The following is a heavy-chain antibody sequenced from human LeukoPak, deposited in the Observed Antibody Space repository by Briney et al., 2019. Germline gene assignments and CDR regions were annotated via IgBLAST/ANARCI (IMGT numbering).Heavy chain of an antibody. CDR1: GGTFSSYA. Sequence: SVKVSCKASGGTFSSYAISWVRQAPGQGLEWMGGIIPIFGTANYAQEFQGRVTITTDESTSTAYMELSSLRSEDTAVYYCARGGAARLFSWFDPWGQGTLVTVSS. CDR2: IIPIFGTA. CDR3: ARGGAARLFSWFDP. J-gene: IGHJ5*02. D-gene: IGHD6-6*01. V-gene: IGHV1-69*05.